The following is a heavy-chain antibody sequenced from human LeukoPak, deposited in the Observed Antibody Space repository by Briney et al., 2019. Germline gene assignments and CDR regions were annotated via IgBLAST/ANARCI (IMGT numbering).Heavy chain of an antibody. Sequence: SVKVSCKASGGTFSSYAISWVRQAPGQGLEWMGGIIPIFGTANYAQKFQGRVTITADASTSTAYMELSSLRSEDTGVYYCARNGDFGGLIDDDAFDIWGQGKMVTVSS. CDR3: ARNGDFGGLIDDDAFDI. D-gene: IGHD3-16*02. J-gene: IGHJ3*02. V-gene: IGHV1-69*13. CDR1: GGTFSSYA. CDR2: IIPIFGTA.